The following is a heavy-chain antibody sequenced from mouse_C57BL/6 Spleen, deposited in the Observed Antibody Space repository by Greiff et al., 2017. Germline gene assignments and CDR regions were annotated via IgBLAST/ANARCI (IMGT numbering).Heavy chain of an antibody. CDR2: IRNKANGYTT. V-gene: IGHV7-3*01. CDR1: GFTFTDYY. J-gene: IGHJ2*01. Sequence: EVQLVESGGGLVQPGGSLSLSCAASGFTFTDYYMSWVRQPPGKALEWLGFIRNKANGYTTEYSASVKGRFTISRDNSQSILYLQMNALRAEDSATYYCARSITTVVAPDYWGQGTTLTVSS. D-gene: IGHD1-1*01. CDR3: ARSITTVVAPDY.